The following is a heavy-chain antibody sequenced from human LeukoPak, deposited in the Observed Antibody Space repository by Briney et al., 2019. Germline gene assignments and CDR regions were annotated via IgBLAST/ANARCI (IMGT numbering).Heavy chain of an antibody. CDR3: AKGSFSPYYYYGMDV. Sequence: GGSLRLSCAASGFTFSSYGMHWVRQAPGKGLEWVAVISYDGSNKYYADPVKGRFTISRDNSKNTLYLQMNSLRAEDTAVYYCAKGSFSPYYYYGMDVWGQGTTVTVSS. CDR1: GFTFSSYG. J-gene: IGHJ6*02. D-gene: IGHD1-26*01. CDR2: ISYDGSNK. V-gene: IGHV3-30*18.